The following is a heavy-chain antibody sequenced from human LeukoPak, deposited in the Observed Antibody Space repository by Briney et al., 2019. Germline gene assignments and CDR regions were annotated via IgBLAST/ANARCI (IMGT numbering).Heavy chain of an antibody. CDR2: INPNSGGT. D-gene: IGHD1-7*01. J-gene: IGHJ4*02. CDR3: ARARWHYALDY. V-gene: IGHV1-2*02. Sequence: GASVKVSCKASGYTFTGYYMHWVRQAPGQGLEWMGWINPNSGGTNYAQKFQGRVTLTRDTSIRTFYMELSSLTSDDTAMYSCARARWHYALDYWGQGTLVSVSS. CDR1: GYTFTGYY.